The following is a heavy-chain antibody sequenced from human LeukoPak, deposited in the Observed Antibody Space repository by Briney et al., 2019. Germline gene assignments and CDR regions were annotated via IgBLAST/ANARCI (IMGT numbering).Heavy chain of an antibody. J-gene: IGHJ5*02. CDR1: GASISSYY. Sequence: SETLSLTCTVSGASISSYYWSWIRQPPGKGLEWVGYIYYSGNTKYNPSLNSRVTISVDTSKNQSSLKLSSVTAADTAVYYCARQLGYCSTTSCYPWFDPWGQGTLVTVSS. CDR3: ARQLGYCSTTSCYPWFDP. CDR2: IYYSGNT. D-gene: IGHD2-2*01. V-gene: IGHV4-59*01.